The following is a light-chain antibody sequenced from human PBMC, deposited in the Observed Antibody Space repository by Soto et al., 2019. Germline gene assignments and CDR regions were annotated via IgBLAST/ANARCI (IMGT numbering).Light chain of an antibody. CDR2: GAS. V-gene: IGKV3-15*01. CDR3: QQYEKWPPSIT. CDR1: QPLNNN. J-gene: IGKJ5*01. Sequence: EIVLTQSPATLSLSPGERATLSCRAGQPLNNNVAWYQHKPGQAPRLLIYGASTRATGISARFSGSGSGTEFTLTISSLQSEDFAVYYCQQYEKWPPSITFGQGTRLEIK.